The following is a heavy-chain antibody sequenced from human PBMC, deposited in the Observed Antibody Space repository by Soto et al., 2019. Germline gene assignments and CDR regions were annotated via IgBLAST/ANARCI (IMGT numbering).Heavy chain of an antibody. CDR3: VRQGIGNLHGRVDV. CDR1: SGPSSSHN. J-gene: IGHJ6*02. CDR2: VYSTGGT. Sequence: QVQLQQSGTGLVKHSETLSLTCSVHSGPSSSHNWGWIRQPTGRGLEWIGYVYSTGGTSYNPSLKSRVTISADTSTNHISLTLTSVTAADTAVYYCVRQGIGNLHGRVDVWGQGTTVRVSS. V-gene: IGHV4-59*08. D-gene: IGHD1-1*01.